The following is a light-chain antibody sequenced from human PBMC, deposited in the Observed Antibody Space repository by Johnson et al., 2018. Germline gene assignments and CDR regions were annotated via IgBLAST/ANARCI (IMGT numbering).Light chain of an antibody. V-gene: IGLV1-51*02. J-gene: IGLJ1*01. CDR3: GTWDSSLSAGNV. CDR1: SSNIGNNY. CDR2: ENN. Sequence: QSVLTQPPSVSAAPGQKVTISCSGSSSNIGNNYVSWYQQLPGTAPKLLIYENNKRPSGIPDRFSGYKSGTSATLCITGLQTGDEADYYCGTWDSSLSAGNVFGTGTKVTVL.